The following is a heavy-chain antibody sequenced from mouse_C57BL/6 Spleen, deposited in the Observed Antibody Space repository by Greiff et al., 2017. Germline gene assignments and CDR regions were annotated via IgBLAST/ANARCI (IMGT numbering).Heavy chain of an antibody. D-gene: IGHD2-2*01. CDR2: LYPVNSDT. CDR1: GYTFTSYW. V-gene: IGHV1-5*01. CDR3: TRDNYGYHYAMDY. J-gene: IGHJ4*01. Sequence: VQLKESGTVLVRPGASVKLSCKTSGYTFTSYWMHWVKQRPGQGLEWIGALYPVNSDTPYNQKFTGKAKLTAVTSASTAYMELSSLTNEDSAVYYCTRDNYGYHYAMDYWGQGTSVTVSS.